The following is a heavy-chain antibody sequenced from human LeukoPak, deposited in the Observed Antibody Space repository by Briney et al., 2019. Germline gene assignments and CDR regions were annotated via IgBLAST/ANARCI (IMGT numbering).Heavy chain of an antibody. CDR1: GGSISSSSYY. D-gene: IGHD3-22*01. CDR2: IYYSGST. V-gene: IGHV4-39*07. J-gene: IGHJ4*02. Sequence: SETLSLTCTVSGGSISSSSYYWGWIRQPPGKGLEWIGSIYYSGSTYYNPSLKSRVTISVDTSKNQFSLKLSSVTAADTAVYYCARDVIWHYDSSGYPYFDYWGQGTLVTVSS. CDR3: ARDVIWHYDSSGYPYFDY.